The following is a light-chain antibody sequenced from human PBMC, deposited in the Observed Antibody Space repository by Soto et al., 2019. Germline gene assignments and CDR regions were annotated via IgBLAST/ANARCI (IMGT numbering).Light chain of an antibody. Sequence: EIVLTQSPATLSLSPGERATLSCRASQSVSSYLAWYQQKPGQAPRLLIYDASNRATGIPARFSGSGSGTDFTLTIRSVGPKDFGIYNCQQRSNWPPVTFGGGTKVEIK. J-gene: IGKJ4*01. CDR2: DAS. CDR1: QSVSSY. CDR3: QQRSNWPPVT. V-gene: IGKV3-11*01.